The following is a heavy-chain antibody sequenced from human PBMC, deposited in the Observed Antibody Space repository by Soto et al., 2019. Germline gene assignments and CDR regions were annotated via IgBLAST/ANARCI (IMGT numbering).Heavy chain of an antibody. D-gene: IGHD1-7*01. J-gene: IGHJ4*02. CDR1: GFTISTHG. CDR2: IWYDGSNK. CDR3: AAATTWNFHFPY. V-gene: IGHV3-33*03. Sequence: QAQLVESGGGVVQPGTSLRLSCAASGFTISTHGMHWVRQAPGKGLEWLANIWYDGSNKFYAESVKGRFSISKDNSKNTLYLQMRSLRAEDTAVYYCAAATTWNFHFPYGGQGTQVTVSS.